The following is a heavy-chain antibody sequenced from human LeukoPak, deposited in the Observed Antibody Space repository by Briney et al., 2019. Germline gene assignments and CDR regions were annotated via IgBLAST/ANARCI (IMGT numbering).Heavy chain of an antibody. CDR1: GGTFSSYA. CDR2: IIPILGIA. Sequence: SVKVSCKASGGTFSSYAISWVRQAPGQGLGWMGRIIPILGIADYAQKFQGRVTITADKSTSTAYMELSSLRSEDTAVYYCARDTLGATGYYGMDVWGQGTTVTVSS. D-gene: IGHD7-27*01. CDR3: ARDTLGATGYYGMDV. J-gene: IGHJ6*02. V-gene: IGHV1-69*04.